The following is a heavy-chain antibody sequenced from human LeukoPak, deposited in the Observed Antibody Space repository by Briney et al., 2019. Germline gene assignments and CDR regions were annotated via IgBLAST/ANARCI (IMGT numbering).Heavy chain of an antibody. V-gene: IGHV4-34*01. CDR3: ARADYVWGSYRTRYYIDY. Sequence: SETLSLTCAVYGGSFSGYYWSWIRQPPGKGLEWNGEINHSGSTNYNPSLKSRVTISVDTSKNQFSLKLSSVTAADTAVYYCARADYVWGSYRTRYYIDYWGQGTLVTVSS. D-gene: IGHD3-16*02. CDR1: GGSFSGYY. J-gene: IGHJ4*02. CDR2: INHSGST.